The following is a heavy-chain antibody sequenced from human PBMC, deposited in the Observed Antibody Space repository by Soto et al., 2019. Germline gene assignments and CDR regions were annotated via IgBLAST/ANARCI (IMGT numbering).Heavy chain of an antibody. CDR1: GFTFSTFN. CDR2: ITNSAHT. Sequence: EVRLVESGGGLVTPGGSLRLSCAASGFTFSTFNMNWVRQAPGKGLEWVSSITNSAHTSYADSVKGRFTISRDNAKNSLDLQMNSLRAEDTAVYYCGLYDALFFDFWGQGALVTVSS. D-gene: IGHD2-8*01. V-gene: IGHV3-21*01. CDR3: GLYDALFFDF. J-gene: IGHJ4*02.